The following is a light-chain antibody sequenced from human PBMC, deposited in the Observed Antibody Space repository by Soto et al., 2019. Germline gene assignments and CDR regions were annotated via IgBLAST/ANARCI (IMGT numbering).Light chain of an antibody. Sequence: QSVLTQPPSVSGAPGQRVAISCTGSSSNIGAEYDVHWYQQLPGTAPKRLIYGDNNRPSGVPDRFSGSKSGTSASLAISGLRSEDEADYYCAAWDDSLSAFWVFGGGTKLTVL. CDR2: GDN. J-gene: IGLJ3*02. CDR1: SSNIGAEYD. V-gene: IGLV1-40*01. CDR3: AAWDDSLSAFWV.